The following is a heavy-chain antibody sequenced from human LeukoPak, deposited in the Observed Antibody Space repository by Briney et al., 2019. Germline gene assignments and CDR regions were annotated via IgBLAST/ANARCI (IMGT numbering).Heavy chain of an antibody. CDR2: IGTAGDT. CDR3: ARGDYVWGSYDY. V-gene: IGHV3-13*01. CDR1: GFTFSSYD. D-gene: IGHD3-16*01. J-gene: IGHJ4*02. Sequence: GGSLRHSCAASGFTFSSYDMHWVRQATGKGLEWVSAIGTAGDTYYPGSVKGRFTISRENAKNSLYLQMNSLRAGDTAVYYCARGDYVWGSYDYWGQGTLVTVSS.